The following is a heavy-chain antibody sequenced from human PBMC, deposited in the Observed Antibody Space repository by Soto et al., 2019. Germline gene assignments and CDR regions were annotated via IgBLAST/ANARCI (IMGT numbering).Heavy chain of an antibody. D-gene: IGHD1-7*01. V-gene: IGHV3-30-3*01. J-gene: IGHJ6*02. CDR1: GFTFSSYA. CDR3: PRDGWTGTTTYYYYGMDV. Sequence: SGGSLRLSCAAPGFTFSSYAMHWVRQAPGKGLEWVAVISYDGSNKFYADSVKGRFTISRDNSKNTLYLQMNSLRAEDTAVYYCPRDGWTGTTTYYYYGMDVWGQGTTVTVSS. CDR2: ISYDGSNK.